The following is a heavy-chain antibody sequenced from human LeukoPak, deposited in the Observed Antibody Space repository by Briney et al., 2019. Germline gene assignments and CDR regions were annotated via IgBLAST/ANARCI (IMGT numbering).Heavy chain of an antibody. CDR3: ARDLGIVYYYGMDV. CDR1: EFTFNNYT. D-gene: IGHD7-27*01. J-gene: IGHJ6*02. Sequence: PGGSLRLPCAPSEFTFNNYTLNWVRQVPGKGLEWVSSINNSSRYISYADSVNGRFTISRDNAKNSLYLQMNSLRAEDTAVYYCARDLGIVYYYGMDVWGQGTTVIVSS. CDR2: INNSSRYI. V-gene: IGHV3-21*01.